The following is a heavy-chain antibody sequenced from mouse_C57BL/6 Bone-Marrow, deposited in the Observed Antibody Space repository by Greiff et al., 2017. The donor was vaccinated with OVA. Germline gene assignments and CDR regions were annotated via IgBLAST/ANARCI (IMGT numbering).Heavy chain of an antibody. CDR1: GYTFTSYG. V-gene: IGHV1-81*01. CDR3: ARRGAYWYFDV. CDR2: IYPRSGNT. Sequence: VQLQQSGAELARPGASVKLSCKASGYTFTSYGISWVKQRTGQCLEWIGEIYPRSGNTYYNEKFKGKATLTADKSSSTAYMELRSLTSEDSAVYFCARRGAYWYFDVWGTGTTVTVSS. J-gene: IGHJ1*03.